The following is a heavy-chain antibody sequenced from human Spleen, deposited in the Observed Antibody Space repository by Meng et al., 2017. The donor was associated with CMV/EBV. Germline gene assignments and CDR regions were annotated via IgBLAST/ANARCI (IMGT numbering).Heavy chain of an antibody. CDR2: IDYSGST. J-gene: IGHJ4*01. CDR1: FSGYY. V-gene: IGHV4-34*01. CDR3: ARARSDYFEDTQDSYHYFDY. D-gene: IGHD3-22*01. Sequence: FSGYYWSWIRQPPGKGLEWIGEIDYSGSTHYSPSLRSRVTISVDTSQNQFSLNLISVTAADTAVYYCARARSDYFEDTQDSYHYFDYWGQETLVTVSS.